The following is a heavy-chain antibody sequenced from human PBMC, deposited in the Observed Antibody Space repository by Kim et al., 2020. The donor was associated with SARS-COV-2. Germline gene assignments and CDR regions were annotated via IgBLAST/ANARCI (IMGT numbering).Heavy chain of an antibody. CDR2: NK. J-gene: IGHJ4*02. D-gene: IGHD5-12*01. Sequence: NKYYADSVKGRFTISRDNSKNTLYLQMNSLRAEDTAVYYCARDGYNYLDYWGQGTLVTVSS. V-gene: IGHV3-33*01. CDR3: ARDGYNYLDY.